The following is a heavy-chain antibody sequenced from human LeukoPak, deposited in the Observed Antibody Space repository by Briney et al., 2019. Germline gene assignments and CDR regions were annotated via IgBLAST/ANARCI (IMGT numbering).Heavy chain of an antibody. CDR2: IYHSGST. J-gene: IGHJ4*02. D-gene: IGHD5-18*01. V-gene: IGHV4-30-2*01. CDR3: ARVGTAMVFLDY. Sequence: PSETLSLTCAVSGGSLSSGGYSWSWIRQPPGKGLEWIGYIYHSGSTYYNPSLKSRVTISVDRSKNQFSLKLSSVTAADTAVYYCARVGTAMVFLDYWGQGTLVTVSS. CDR1: GGSLSSGGYS.